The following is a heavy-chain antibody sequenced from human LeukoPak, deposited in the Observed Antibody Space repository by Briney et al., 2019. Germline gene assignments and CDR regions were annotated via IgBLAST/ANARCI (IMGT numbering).Heavy chain of an antibody. J-gene: IGHJ5*02. V-gene: IGHV3-53*01. Sequence: GSLRLSCAAFYFSVPDNFVTLVRQAPGEGLQWVSSVYAGGATYYADSVRGRFTISRDKSKNTVYLQMTSLRVEDTAVYYCARDRRENWFDPWGQGTLVTVSS. CDR3: ARDRRENWFDP. CDR1: YFSVPDNF. CDR2: VYAGGAT.